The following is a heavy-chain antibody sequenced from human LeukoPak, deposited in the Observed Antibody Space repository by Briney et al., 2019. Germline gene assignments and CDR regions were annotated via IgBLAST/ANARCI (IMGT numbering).Heavy chain of an antibody. CDR1: GYTFTGYY. CDR2: MNPNSGNT. V-gene: IGHV1-8*03. J-gene: IGHJ4*02. CDR3: ARERPGVDYDFWSGFDY. Sequence: ASVKVSCKASGYTFTGYYMHWVRQAPGQGLEWMGWMNPNSGNTGYAQKFQGRVTITTDESTSTAYMELSSLRSEDTAVYYCARERPGVDYDFWSGFDYWGQGTLVTVSS. D-gene: IGHD3-3*01.